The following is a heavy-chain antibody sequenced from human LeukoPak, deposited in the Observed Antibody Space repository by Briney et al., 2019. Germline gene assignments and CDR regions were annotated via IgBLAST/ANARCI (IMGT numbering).Heavy chain of an antibody. CDR2: ITTSSSYI. D-gene: IGHD6-13*01. J-gene: IGHJ4*02. V-gene: IGHV3-21*01. CDR1: GFTFSSYS. Sequence: PGGSLRLSCAASGFTFSSYSMNWVRQAPGKGLEWVPSITTSSSYIYYADSVKGRFTISRDNSKNTLYLQMNSLRAEDTAVYYCARGGPAAGRFDYWGQGTLVTVSS. CDR3: ARGGPAAGRFDY.